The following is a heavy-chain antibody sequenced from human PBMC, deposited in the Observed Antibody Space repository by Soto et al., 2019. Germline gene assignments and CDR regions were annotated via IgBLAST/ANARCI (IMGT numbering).Heavy chain of an antibody. J-gene: IGHJ4*02. D-gene: IGHD3-16*02. CDR1: GYIFTTYA. Sequence: ASVKVSCKASGYIFTTYALHWVRQAPGQRLEWMGWINAGKGNTKYSQKFQDRVTITRDTSASVAYMELSSLASEDTAVYYCARSEVIPEGCDYWGQGTLVTVSS. V-gene: IGHV1-3*01. CDR3: ARSEVIPEGCDY. CDR2: INAGKGNT.